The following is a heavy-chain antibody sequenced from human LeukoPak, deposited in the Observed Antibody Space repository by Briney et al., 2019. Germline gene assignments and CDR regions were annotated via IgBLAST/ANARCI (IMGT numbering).Heavy chain of an antibody. CDR1: GYSFTSYW. CDR2: IYPTDSDT. D-gene: IGHD3-22*01. CDR3: ARQGLDSSGYYLYNY. J-gene: IGHJ4*02. V-gene: IGHV5-51*01. Sequence: GESLKISCKGSGYSFTSYWIAWVRQMPGKGLEWMGIIYPTDSDTRYSPSFQGQVTISADKSISTAYLQWSSLKASDTAMYYCARQGLDSSGYYLYNYWGQGTLVTVSS.